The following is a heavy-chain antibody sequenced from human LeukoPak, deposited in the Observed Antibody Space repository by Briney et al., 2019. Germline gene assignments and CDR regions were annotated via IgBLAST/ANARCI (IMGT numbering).Heavy chain of an antibody. CDR3: AKEASSGPLDY. CDR1: GGTFSSYA. Sequence: ASVKVSCKASGGTFSSYAISWVRQAPGQGLEWMGGIIPIFGTANYAQKFQGRVTITADESTSTAYMELSSLRVEDTAIYYCAKEASSGPLDYWGQGTLVTVSS. D-gene: IGHD2-15*01. V-gene: IGHV1-69*13. J-gene: IGHJ4*02. CDR2: IIPIFGTA.